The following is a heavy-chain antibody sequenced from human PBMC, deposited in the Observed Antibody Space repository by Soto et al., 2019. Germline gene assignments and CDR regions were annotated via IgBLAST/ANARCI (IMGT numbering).Heavy chain of an antibody. D-gene: IGHD6-19*01. V-gene: IGHV3-53*01. J-gene: IGHJ3*02. Sequence: GGSLRLSCAASGFTVSSNYMSWVRQAPGKGLEWVSVIYSGGSTYYADSVKGRITISRDNSKNTLYLQMNSLTAEDTAVYYCARDEGSGWYDIWGQGTMVTVSS. CDR1: GFTVSSNY. CDR3: ARDEGSGWYDI. CDR2: IYSGGST.